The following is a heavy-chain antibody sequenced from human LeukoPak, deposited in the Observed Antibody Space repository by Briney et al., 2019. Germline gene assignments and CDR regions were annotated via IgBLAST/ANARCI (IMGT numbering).Heavy chain of an antibody. CDR2: YSGST. Sequence: SETLSLTCTVSGGSVSSGSYYWSYYSGSTNYNPSLKSRVTISVDTSKNQFSLKLSSVPAADTAVYYCARVWGPYRFVDYWGQGTLVTVSS. J-gene: IGHJ4*02. CDR3: ARVWGPYRFVDY. CDR1: GGSVSSGSYY. D-gene: IGHD7-27*01. V-gene: IGHV4-61*01.